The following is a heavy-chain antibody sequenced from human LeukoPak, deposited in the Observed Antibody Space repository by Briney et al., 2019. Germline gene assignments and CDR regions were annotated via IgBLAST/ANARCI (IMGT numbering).Heavy chain of an antibody. CDR1: GFTFSSYG. CDR3: AKDVSIFGPYWYFDL. Sequence: GGSLRLSCAASGFTFSSYGMHWVRQAPGKGLEWVAFIRYDGSNKYYADSVKGRFTISGDNSKNTLYLQMNSLRAEDTAVYYCAKDVSIFGPYWYFDLWGRGTLVTVSS. V-gene: IGHV3-30*02. D-gene: IGHD3/OR15-3a*01. J-gene: IGHJ2*01. CDR2: IRYDGSNK.